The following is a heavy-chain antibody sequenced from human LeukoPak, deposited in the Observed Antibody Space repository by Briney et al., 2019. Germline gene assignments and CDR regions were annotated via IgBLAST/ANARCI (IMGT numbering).Heavy chain of an antibody. J-gene: IGHJ1*01. CDR1: GFTFSSYW. CDR3: ARGAAMIVVVMAEYFQH. D-gene: IGHD3-22*01. V-gene: IGHV3-7*01. Sequence: GGSLRLACAASGFTFSSYWMSWVRQAPGKGLEWVANIKQDRSEKYYVDSVKGRFTISRDNAKNSLYLQMNSLRAEDTAVYYCARGAAMIVVVMAEYFQHWRQGTLATVSS. CDR2: IKQDRSEK.